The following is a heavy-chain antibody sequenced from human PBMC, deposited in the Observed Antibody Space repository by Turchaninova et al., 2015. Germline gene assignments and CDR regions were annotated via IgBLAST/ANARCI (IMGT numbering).Heavy chain of an antibody. CDR1: GYSFTGYY. Sequence: QVQLVQSGAEVKKPGASVKVSCKASGYSFTGYYMHWVRQAPGQGLEWMGRIDPKSGGTIYAQQCQGRVTITRDTSINTAYMDLSRLRSDDTAFYDCARDSQVAGDSWGQGTLVTVSS. CDR3: ARDSQVAGDS. D-gene: IGHD6-19*01. V-gene: IGHV1-2*06. CDR2: IDPKSGGT. J-gene: IGHJ4*02.